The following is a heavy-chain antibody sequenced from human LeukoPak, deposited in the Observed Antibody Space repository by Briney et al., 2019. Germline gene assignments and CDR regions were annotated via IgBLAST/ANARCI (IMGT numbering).Heavy chain of an antibody. CDR1: GFTFRSSS. CDR3: ASFMTTVTIPDY. V-gene: IGHV3-21*01. D-gene: IGHD4-17*01. J-gene: IGHJ4*02. Sequence: GGSLRLSCAASGFTFRSSSMNWVRQAPGKRLEWLSSMTSSGSHMYYANSVKGRFTISRDNAKSSLYLQMNSLSAEDTAVYYCASFMTTVTIPDYWGQGTLVTVSS. CDR2: MTSSGSHM.